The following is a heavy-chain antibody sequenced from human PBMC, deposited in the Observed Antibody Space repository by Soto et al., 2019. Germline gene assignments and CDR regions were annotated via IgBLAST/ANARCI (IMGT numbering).Heavy chain of an antibody. Sequence: EVQLVESGGGLVKPGGSLRLSCAASGFTFSNAWMSWVRQAPGKGLEWVGRIKSKTDGGTTDYAAPVKGRFTISRDDSKNTLYLQMNSLKTEDTAVYYCTTDHTPIGDCVGTAGFEIDYWGQGTLVTVSS. J-gene: IGHJ4*02. CDR2: IKSKTDGGTT. CDR3: TTDHTPIGDCVGTAGFEIDY. CDR1: GFTFSNAW. V-gene: IGHV3-15*01. D-gene: IGHD2-21*02.